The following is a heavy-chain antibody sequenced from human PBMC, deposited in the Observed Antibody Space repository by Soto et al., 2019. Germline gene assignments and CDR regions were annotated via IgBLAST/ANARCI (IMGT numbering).Heavy chain of an antibody. V-gene: IGHV1-2*04. CDR2: VDPNGGGS. J-gene: IGHJ4*02. D-gene: IGHD4-17*01. CDR3: ATWVDYGDFEGFDF. CDR1: GYTFSTYA. Sequence: ASVKVSCKASGYTFSTYAFNWVRQAPGQGLEWMGWVDPNGGGSNSAQKFQGSVTMTWDTSITTAYLDLTRLTTNDTATYFCATWVDYGDFEGFDFWGQGTLVTVSS.